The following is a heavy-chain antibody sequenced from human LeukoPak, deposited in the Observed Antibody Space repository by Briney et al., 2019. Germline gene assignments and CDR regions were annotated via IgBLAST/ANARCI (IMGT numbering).Heavy chain of an antibody. CDR1: GYTFTNYD. V-gene: IGHV1-8*01. CDR3: AKTSGYYLDNWFDP. CDR2: MNPNSGNT. J-gene: IGHJ5*02. D-gene: IGHD3-22*01. Sequence: GASVTVSCTASGYTFTNYDINWVRQAPGQGLEWMGWMNPNSGNTGYAQKFQGRVTFTRNTSISTAYMELSSLRSEDTAVYYCAKTSGYYLDNWFDPWGQGTLVTVSS.